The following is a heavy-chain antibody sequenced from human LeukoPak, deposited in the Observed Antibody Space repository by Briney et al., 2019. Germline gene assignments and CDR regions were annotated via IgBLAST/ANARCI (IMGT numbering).Heavy chain of an antibody. CDR3: ALTLRLYGDYLAFDI. V-gene: IGHV3-30*03. D-gene: IGHD4-17*01. J-gene: IGHJ3*02. Sequence: PGGSLRLSCAASGFTFSSYGMHWVHQAPGKGLEWVAVISYDGSNKYYADSVKGRFTISRDNSKNTLYLQMNSLRAEDTAVYYCALTLRLYGDYLAFDIWGQGAMVTVSS. CDR2: ISYDGSNK. CDR1: GFTFSSYG.